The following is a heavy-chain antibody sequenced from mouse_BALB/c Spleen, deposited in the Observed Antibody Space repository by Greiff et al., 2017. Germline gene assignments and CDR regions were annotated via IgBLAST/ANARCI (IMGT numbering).Heavy chain of an antibody. CDR2: IYPGNSDT. CDR1: GYTFTSYW. J-gene: IGHJ3*01. D-gene: IGHD2-3*01. V-gene: IGHV1-5*01. CDR3: SFYDGYSPWFAY. Sequence: EVHLVESGTVLARPGASVKMSCKASGYTFTSYWMHWVKQRPGQGLEWIGAIYPGNSDTSYNQKFKGKAKLTAVTSTSTAYMELSSLTNEDSAVYYCSFYDGYSPWFAYWGQGTLVTVSA.